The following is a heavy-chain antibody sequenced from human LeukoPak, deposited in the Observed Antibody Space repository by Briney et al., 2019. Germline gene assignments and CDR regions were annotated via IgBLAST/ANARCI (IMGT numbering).Heavy chain of an antibody. CDR2: IKPDGREK. V-gene: IGHV3-7*04. D-gene: IGHD1-26*01. CDR3: ARDDEWEQNFDY. J-gene: IGHJ4*02. Sequence: GGSLRLSCAASGFTFSSYWMSWVRQAPGKWLEWVANIKPDGREKYYVGSVKGRFTISRDNAKNSLYLQMNSLRAEDTAVYYCARDDEWEQNFDYWGRGTLVTVSS. CDR1: GFTFSSYW.